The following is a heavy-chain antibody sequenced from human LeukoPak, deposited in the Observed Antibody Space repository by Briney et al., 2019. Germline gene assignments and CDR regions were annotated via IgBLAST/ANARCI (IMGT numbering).Heavy chain of an antibody. J-gene: IGHJ6*02. CDR2: VHSDGRST. V-gene: IGHV3-74*01. CDR1: GFTLSNYW. Sequence: GGSLRLSCAASGFTLSNYWMHWVRQAPGKGLVWVSRVHSDGRSTDYADSVKGRFTISRDNVKNTLSLRMNGLTADDTAIYYCARGGPTAFYYYAMDVWGQGTTVTVSS. D-gene: IGHD2-21*02. CDR3: ARGGPTAFYYYAMDV.